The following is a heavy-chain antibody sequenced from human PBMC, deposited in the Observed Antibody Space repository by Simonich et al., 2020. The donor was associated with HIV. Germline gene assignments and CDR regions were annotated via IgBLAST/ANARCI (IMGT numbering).Heavy chain of an antibody. CDR2: INPSGGST. J-gene: IGHJ4*02. CDR3: ARGPGVPAAIDY. D-gene: IGHD2-2*01. CDR1: GYTFTRDY. Sequence: QVQLVQSGAEVKKPGASVKVSCKASGYTFTRDYMHWVRQAPGQGLEWMGIINPSGGSTSYAQKFQGRVTMTRDTSTSTVYMELSSLRSEDTAVYYCARGPGVPAAIDYWGQGTLVTVSS. V-gene: IGHV1-46*01.